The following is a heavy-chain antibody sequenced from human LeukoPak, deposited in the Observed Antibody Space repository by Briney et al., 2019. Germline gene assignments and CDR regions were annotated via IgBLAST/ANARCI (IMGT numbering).Heavy chain of an antibody. CDR3: AVNYDLDY. V-gene: IGHV3-48*03. CDR1: GFTFSSYE. Sequence: PGGTLRLSCAASGFTFSSYEMNWVRQAPGKGLGWVSYISSSDRTIYYADSVQGRFTISRDNAKNSLYLQMNSLRAEDTAVYYCAVNYDLDYWGQGTLVTVSS. CDR2: ISSSDRTI. J-gene: IGHJ4*02. D-gene: IGHD4-11*01.